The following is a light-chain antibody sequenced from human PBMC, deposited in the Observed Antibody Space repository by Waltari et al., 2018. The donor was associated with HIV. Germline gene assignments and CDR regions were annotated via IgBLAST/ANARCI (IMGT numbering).Light chain of an antibody. CDR1: STDIGSYDL. J-gene: IGLJ2*01. CDR3: CSYAGGITHVL. Sequence: QSALTQPASVSGSPGQSITISCTGMSTDIGSYDLVSWYQQHPGEAPKLMIYEVTKRPSGVSNRFSGSKSGNTASLTISGLQAEDEADYHCCSYAGGITHVLFGGGTKLTVL. CDR2: EVT. V-gene: IGLV2-23*02.